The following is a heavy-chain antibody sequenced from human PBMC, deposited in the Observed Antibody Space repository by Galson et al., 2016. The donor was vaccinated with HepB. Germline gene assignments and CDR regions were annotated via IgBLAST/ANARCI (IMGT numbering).Heavy chain of an antibody. J-gene: IGHJ4*02. Sequence: SLRLSCAASGFTFGDYAMSWVRQAPGEGLEWLSYISSSGTTIYYADSVKGRFTISGDNAKNSLYLQMNSLRDEDTAVYYCGGYNDYKAYDYWGQGTLVTVSS. CDR1: GFTFGDYA. V-gene: IGHV3-48*02. CDR2: ISSSGTTI. CDR3: GGYNDYKAYDY. D-gene: IGHD5-24*01.